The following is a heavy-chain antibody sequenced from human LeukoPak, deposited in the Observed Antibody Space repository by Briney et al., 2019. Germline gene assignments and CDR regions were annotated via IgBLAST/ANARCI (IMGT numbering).Heavy chain of an antibody. Sequence: GSLRLSCAASGFTFSSCGMHWVRQAPGKGLEWVAVISYDGSNKYYTDSVKGRFTISRDNSKNTLYLQMNSLRAEDTAVYYCATTRYCSSTSCYYGMDVWGQGTTVTVSS. CDR1: GFTFSSCG. J-gene: IGHJ6*02. D-gene: IGHD2-2*01. CDR2: ISYDGSNK. V-gene: IGHV3-30*03. CDR3: ATTRYCSSTSCYYGMDV.